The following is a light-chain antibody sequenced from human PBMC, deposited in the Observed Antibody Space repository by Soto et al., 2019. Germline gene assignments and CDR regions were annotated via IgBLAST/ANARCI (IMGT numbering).Light chain of an antibody. V-gene: IGKV3-15*01. CDR3: QQYNNWPLT. J-gene: IGKJ4*01. Sequence: EVVMTQSPATLSVSPGERATLSCRASQSVSSNLAWYQQTPGQAPRLLIYGASTRATGIPARFSGSGSGTELTLTISSLQSEDFAVYFCQQYNNWPLTFGGGTKVDIK. CDR2: GAS. CDR1: QSVSSN.